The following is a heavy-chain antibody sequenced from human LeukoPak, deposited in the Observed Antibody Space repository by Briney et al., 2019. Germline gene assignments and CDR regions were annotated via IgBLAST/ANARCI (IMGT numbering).Heavy chain of an antibody. V-gene: IGHV4-4*07. CDR1: GGSISSNY. CDR3: ARFFTPWPSNALGGYFDY. CDR2: INTSGRT. Sequence: PSETLSLTCIVSGGSISSNYWSWIRQPAGKGLEWIGHINTSGRTNCSPSLKSRVTMSVDTSKSQFSLKLSSVIAADTAVYYCARFFTPWPSNALGGYFDYWGQGTLVTVSS. J-gene: IGHJ4*02. D-gene: IGHD3-16*01.